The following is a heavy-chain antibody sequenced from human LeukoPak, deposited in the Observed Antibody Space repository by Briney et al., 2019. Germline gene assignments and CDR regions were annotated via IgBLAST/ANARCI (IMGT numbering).Heavy chain of an antibody. Sequence: GGSLRLSCAAYGFTFSTYTMNWVRQAPGKGLEWVSSISSSSSYMYYADSVKGRFTISRDNAKNSLYLQMNSLRAEDTAVYYCARDLLHDYGGNSENFDYWGQGTLVTVSS. V-gene: IGHV3-21*01. CDR3: ARDLLHDYGGNSENFDY. J-gene: IGHJ4*02. CDR1: GFTFSTYT. CDR2: ISSSSSYM. D-gene: IGHD4-23*01.